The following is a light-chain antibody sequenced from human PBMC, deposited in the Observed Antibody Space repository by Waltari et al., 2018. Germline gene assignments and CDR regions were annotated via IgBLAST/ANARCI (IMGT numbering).Light chain of an antibody. CDR2: DVS. J-gene: IGLJ1*01. CDR1: NSDIGTNNY. Sequence: QSALTQPASVSGSPGQSITTPCTGTNSDIGTNNYVSWYQKHPGKTPKLIIYDVSNRPSGVSNRFSGSKSGNTASLTISGLQAEDEADYYCSSYTSSSTLVFGTGTKVTVL. V-gene: IGLV2-14*03. CDR3: SSYTSSSTLV.